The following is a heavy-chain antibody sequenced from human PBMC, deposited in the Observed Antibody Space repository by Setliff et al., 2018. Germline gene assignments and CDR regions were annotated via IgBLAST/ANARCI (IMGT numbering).Heavy chain of an antibody. CDR3: ARSYSNSLEY. J-gene: IGHJ4*02. D-gene: IGHD4-4*01. CDR2: INHSGSS. V-gene: IGHV4-34*01. Sequence: PSETLSLTCAVYGGSFSGYYWTWIRQPPGKGLEWIGEINHSGSSNHKPSLKSRVTMSVDKSKNQFSLKLNSVTAADTAVYYCARSYSNSLEYWGQGTLVTVS. CDR1: GGSFSGYY.